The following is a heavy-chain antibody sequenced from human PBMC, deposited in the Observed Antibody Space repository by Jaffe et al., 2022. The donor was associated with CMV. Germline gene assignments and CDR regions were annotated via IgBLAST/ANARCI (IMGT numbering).Heavy chain of an antibody. J-gene: IGHJ4*02. V-gene: IGHV1-3*01. Sequence: QVQLVQSGAEVKKPGASVKVSCKAFGYSFTNYAIHWVRQAPGERLEWMGWINGDSGDTKYSQKMQGRVTMTRDTSASTAYMEMSGLRNEDTAVYFCARYRSRYYYESSGYEYFDYWGRGTLVTVSS. CDR2: INGDSGDT. CDR1: GYSFTNYA. D-gene: IGHD3-22*01. CDR3: ARYRSRYYYESSGYEYFDY.